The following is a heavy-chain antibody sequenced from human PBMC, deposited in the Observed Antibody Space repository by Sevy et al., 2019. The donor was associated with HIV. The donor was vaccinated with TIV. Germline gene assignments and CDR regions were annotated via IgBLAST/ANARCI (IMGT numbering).Heavy chain of an antibody. CDR1: GYTFTDNY. CDR2: FNPLSGGT. D-gene: IGHD1-26*01. CDR3: AREAGSTYYGLLDY. Sequence: ASVKVFCKTFGYTFTDNYIHWVRQAPGQGLEWMGRFNPLSGGTKSAQQFQGRVTMTRDTSISTAYMEVSRLTFDDTAVYYCAREAGSTYYGLLDYRGQGSLVTVSS. V-gene: IGHV1-2*06. J-gene: IGHJ4*02.